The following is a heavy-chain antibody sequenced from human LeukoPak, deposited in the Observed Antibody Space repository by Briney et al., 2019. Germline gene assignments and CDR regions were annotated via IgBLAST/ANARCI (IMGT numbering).Heavy chain of an antibody. CDR3: ARAPGYSSGWVDY. CDR1: GFTVSSNY. Sequence: PGGSLRLSCAASGFTVSSNYMSWVRQAPGKGLEWVSVIYSGGSTYCADSVKGRFTISRDNSKNTLYLQMNSLRAEDTAVYYCARAPGYSSGWVDYWGQGTLVTVSS. V-gene: IGHV3-53*01. D-gene: IGHD6-19*01. CDR2: IYSGGST. J-gene: IGHJ4*02.